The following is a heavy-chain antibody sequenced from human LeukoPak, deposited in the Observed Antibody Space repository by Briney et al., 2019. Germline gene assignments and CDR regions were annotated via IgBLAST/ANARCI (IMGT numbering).Heavy chain of an antibody. V-gene: IGHV3-11*04. Sequence: GGSLRLSCAASGFTFSNAWMSWVRQAPGKGLEWVSYISSSGSTIYYADSVKGRFTISRDNAKNSLYLQMNSLRAEDTAVYYCARDNGYSSSLPHYWGQGTLVTVSS. D-gene: IGHD6-13*01. CDR3: ARDNGYSSSLPHY. J-gene: IGHJ4*02. CDR2: ISSSGSTI. CDR1: GFTFSNAW.